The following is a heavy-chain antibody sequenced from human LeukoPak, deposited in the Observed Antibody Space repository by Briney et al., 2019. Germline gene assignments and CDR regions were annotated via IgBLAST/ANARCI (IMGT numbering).Heavy chain of an antibody. CDR3: AIIPLGGRFDY. CDR1: GFSFSDFD. J-gene: IGHJ4*02. D-gene: IGHD3-10*01. CDR2: IRSDGSDT. Sequence: GGSLRLSCATSGFSFSDFDMQWVRQAPGQGLEWVGFIRSDGSDTYYGDSVKGRFTISRDNSKKILHLQMNSLRPGDTAVYYSAIIPLGGRFDYWGQGTLVIVSS. V-gene: IGHV3-30*02.